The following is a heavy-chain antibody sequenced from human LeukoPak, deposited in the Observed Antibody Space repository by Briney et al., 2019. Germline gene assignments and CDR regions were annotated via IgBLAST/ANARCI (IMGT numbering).Heavy chain of an antibody. CDR2: ISGSGGST. CDR1: GFTFSSYA. J-gene: IGHJ4*02. Sequence: GGSLRLSCAASGFTFSSYAMSWVRQAPGKGLEWVSAISGSGGSTYYADSVKGRFTISRDNSKNTLYLQMNSLKAEDTAVYYCAKASAMIVVVSKHFDYWGQGTLVTVSS. D-gene: IGHD3-22*01. V-gene: IGHV3-23*01. CDR3: AKASAMIVVVSKHFDY.